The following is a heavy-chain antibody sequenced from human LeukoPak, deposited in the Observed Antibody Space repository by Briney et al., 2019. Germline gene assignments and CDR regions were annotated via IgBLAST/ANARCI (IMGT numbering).Heavy chain of an antibody. CDR2: ISYDGSNK. D-gene: IGHD6-13*01. J-gene: IGHJ3*02. CDR3: ARDGYSSSWSHDAFDI. Sequence: TGGSLRLSCAASGFTFSSYGMHWVRQAPGKGLEWVAVISYDGSNKYYADSVKGRFTISRDNSKNTLYLQMNSLRAEDTAVYYCARDGYSSSWSHDAFDIWGQGTMVTVSS. CDR1: GFTFSSYG. V-gene: IGHV3-30*03.